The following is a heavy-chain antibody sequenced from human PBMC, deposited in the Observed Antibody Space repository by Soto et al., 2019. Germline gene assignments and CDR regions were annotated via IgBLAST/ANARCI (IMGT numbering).Heavy chain of an antibody. D-gene: IGHD3-10*01. J-gene: IGHJ6*02. Sequence: QVQLVQSGAEVKKPGSSVKVSCKASGGTFSSYAISWVRQAPGQGLEWMGGIIPIFGTANYAQKFQGRVTITADESKSTAYMELSSLRSEDTAVYYCASSGTSYGSSSYYYYGMDVWGQGTTVTVSS. CDR1: GGTFSSYA. CDR2: IIPIFGTA. CDR3: ASSGTSYGSSSYYYYGMDV. V-gene: IGHV1-69*12.